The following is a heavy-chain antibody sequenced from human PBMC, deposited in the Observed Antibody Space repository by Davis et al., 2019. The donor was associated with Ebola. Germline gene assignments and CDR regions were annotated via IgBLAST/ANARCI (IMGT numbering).Heavy chain of an antibody. CDR1: GDTVSSIDGA. Sequence: HSQTLSLTCDTSGDTVSSIDGAWNWIRQSPSRGLEWLGRTYYYRSKWYIDYAESVRGRIIINPDTSKNQLSLQVNSVTPEDTAVYYCARGWLRTGIDVWGQGTLVTVSS. J-gene: IGHJ5*02. V-gene: IGHV6-1*01. CDR2: TYYYRSKWYI. CDR3: ARGWLRTGIDV. D-gene: IGHD6-19*01.